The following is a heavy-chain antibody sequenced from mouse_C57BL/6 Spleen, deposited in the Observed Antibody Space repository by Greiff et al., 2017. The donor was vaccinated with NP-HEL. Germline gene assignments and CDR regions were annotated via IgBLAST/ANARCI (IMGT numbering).Heavy chain of an antibody. Sequence: QVQLQQPGAELVKPGASVKLSCKASGYTFTSYWMHWVKQRPGRGLEWIGRIDPNSGGTKYNEKFKSKATLTVDKPSRTAYMQLSSLTSEDSAVYYCARGDYYGSPVPALYYYAMDYWGQGTSVTVSS. CDR1: GYTFTSYW. CDR2: IDPNSGGT. V-gene: IGHV1-72*01. D-gene: IGHD1-1*01. CDR3: ARGDYYGSPVPALYYYAMDY. J-gene: IGHJ4*01.